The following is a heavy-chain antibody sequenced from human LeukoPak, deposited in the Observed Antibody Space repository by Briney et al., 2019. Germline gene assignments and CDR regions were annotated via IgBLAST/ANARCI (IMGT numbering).Heavy chain of an antibody. J-gene: IGHJ4*02. V-gene: IGHV1-2*02. D-gene: IGHD2-2*02. CDR2: INPNSGGT. Sequence: ASVKVSCKASGYTFTGYYIHWVRQAPGQGLEWMGWINPNSGGTNYAQKFQGRVTITRDTSASTAYMELSSLRSEDMAVYYCTLYNYWGQGTLVTVSS. CDR3: TLYNY. CDR1: GYTFTGYY.